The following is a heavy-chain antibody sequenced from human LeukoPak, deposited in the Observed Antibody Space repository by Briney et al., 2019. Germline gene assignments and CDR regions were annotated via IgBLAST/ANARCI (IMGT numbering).Heavy chain of an antibody. CDR2: ISAYNGNT. Sequence: ASVKVSCKASGYTFTTYGISWVRPAPGQGLEWMGWISAYNGNTNYAQKLQGRVTMTTDTSTNTAYMELRSLRSDDTAVYYCARDSIVLMVYAMPNWFDPWGQGTLVTVSS. CDR3: ARDSIVLMVYAMPNWFDP. V-gene: IGHV1-18*01. J-gene: IGHJ5*02. CDR1: GYTFTTYG. D-gene: IGHD2-8*01.